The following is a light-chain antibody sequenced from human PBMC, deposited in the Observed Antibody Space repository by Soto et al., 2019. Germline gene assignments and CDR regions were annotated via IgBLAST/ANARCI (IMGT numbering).Light chain of an antibody. J-gene: IGKJ2*01. CDR2: GAS. Sequence: EIVLTQSPGTLSLSPGESATLSCRASQSVSSTYLAWYQQKPGQAPRLLISGASSRATGIPDRFSGSGSGTDFTLTISRLEPEDFAVYYCQHYGTASYTFGQGTKLEIK. CDR1: QSVSSTY. V-gene: IGKV3-20*01. CDR3: QHYGTASYT.